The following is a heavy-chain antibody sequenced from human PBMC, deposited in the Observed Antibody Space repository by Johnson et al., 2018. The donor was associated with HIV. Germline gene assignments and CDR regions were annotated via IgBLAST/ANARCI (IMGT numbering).Heavy chain of an antibody. CDR3: ARVGAFGDGISLGAFDI. CDR2: IGSAGAT. V-gene: IGHV3-13*01. Sequence: VQLVESGGGLVKPGGSLRLSCAASGFTFSSYDMHWVRQATGKGLEWVSGIGSAGATYYPGSVKGRFTISRENAKNSLSLQMHSLRAGDTAVYYCARVGAFGDGISLGAFDIWGQGTMVTVSS. CDR1: GFTFSSYD. J-gene: IGHJ3*02. D-gene: IGHD3-10*01.